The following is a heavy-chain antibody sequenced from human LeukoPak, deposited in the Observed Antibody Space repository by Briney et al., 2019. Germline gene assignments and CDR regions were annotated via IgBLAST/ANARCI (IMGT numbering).Heavy chain of an antibody. D-gene: IGHD5-12*01. CDR3: ARDGGYSGYVHFDY. V-gene: IGHV3-74*01. J-gene: IGHJ4*02. CDR2: INSDGSST. Sequence: GGSLRLSCAASGFTFSSYWMHWVRQAPGKGLVWVSRINSDGSSTSYADSVKGRFTISRDNAKNTLYLQMNSLRAEDTAVYYCARDGGYSGYVHFDYWAREPWSPSPQ. CDR1: GFTFSSYW.